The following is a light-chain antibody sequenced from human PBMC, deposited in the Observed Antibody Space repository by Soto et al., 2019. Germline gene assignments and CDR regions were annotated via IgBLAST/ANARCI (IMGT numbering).Light chain of an antibody. CDR2: GAS. J-gene: IGKJ1*01. Sequence: EMVLTQSPGTLSLSPGERATLSCRASQSVSSSYLAWYQQKPGQAPRLLIYGASSRATGIPDRFSGSGSGTDFTLTISRLEPEDFAAYYCQQYGSSRTFGEGTKVEIK. CDR1: QSVSSSY. V-gene: IGKV3-20*01. CDR3: QQYGSSRT.